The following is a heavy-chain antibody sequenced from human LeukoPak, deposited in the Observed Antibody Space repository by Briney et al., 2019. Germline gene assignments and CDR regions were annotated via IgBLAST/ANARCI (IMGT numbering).Heavy chain of an antibody. J-gene: IGHJ4*02. V-gene: IGHV1-69*13. D-gene: IGHD6-13*01. CDR2: IIPIFGTA. CDR3: ARGSRRRGIAAAGTPYYFDY. CDR1: GGTFSSYA. Sequence: GASVKVSCKASGGTFSSYAISWVRQAPGQGLEWMGGIIPIFGTANYAQKFQGRVTITADESTSTAYMELSSLRSEDTAVYYCARGSRRRGIAAAGTPYYFDYWGQGTLVTVSS.